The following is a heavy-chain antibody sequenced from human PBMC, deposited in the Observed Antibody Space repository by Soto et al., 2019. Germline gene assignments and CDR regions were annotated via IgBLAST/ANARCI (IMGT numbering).Heavy chain of an antibody. CDR2: ISYDGSNK. V-gene: IGHV3-30-3*01. Sequence: PGGSLILSCAASGFTFSSYAMHWVRQAPGKGLEWVAVISYDGSNKYYADSVKGRFTISRDNSKNTLYLQMNSLRAEDTAVYYCARDLAGGETNYYGMDVWGQGTTVTVSS. J-gene: IGHJ6*02. D-gene: IGHD2-21*01. CDR3: ARDLAGGETNYYGMDV. CDR1: GFTFSSYA.